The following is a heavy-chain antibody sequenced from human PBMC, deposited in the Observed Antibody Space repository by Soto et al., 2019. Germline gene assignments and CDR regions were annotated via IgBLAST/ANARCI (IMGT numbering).Heavy chain of an antibody. Sequence: SETLSLTCTVSGGSISSGDYYWSWIRQPPGKGLEWIGYIYYSGSTYYNPSLKSRVTISVDTSKNQFSLKLSSVTAADTAVYYCARVLASSSWYDHPLFDYWGQGTLVTVSS. CDR1: GGSISSGDYY. CDR3: ARVLASSSWYDHPLFDY. CDR2: IYYSGST. V-gene: IGHV4-30-4*01. J-gene: IGHJ4*02. D-gene: IGHD6-13*01.